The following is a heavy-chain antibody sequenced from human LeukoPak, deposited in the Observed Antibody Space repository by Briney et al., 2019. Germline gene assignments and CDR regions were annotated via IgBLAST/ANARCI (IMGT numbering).Heavy chain of an antibody. V-gene: IGHV3-11*01. J-gene: IGHJ3*02. Sequence: PGGSLRLSCAASGFTFSDYYMSWIRQAPGKGLEWVSYISSSGSTIYYADSVKGRFTISRDNAKNSLYLQMNSLRAEDTAFYYCAKSELHGATNDAFDIWGQGTMVTVSS. CDR1: GFTFSDYY. CDR3: AKSELHGATNDAFDI. D-gene: IGHD1-14*01. CDR2: ISSSGSTI.